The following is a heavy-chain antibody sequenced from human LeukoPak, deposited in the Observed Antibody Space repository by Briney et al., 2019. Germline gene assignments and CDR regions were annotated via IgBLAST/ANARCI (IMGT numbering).Heavy chain of an antibody. D-gene: IGHD3-10*01. CDR1: GYTFTSYG. J-gene: IGHJ4*02. CDR3: ARGELWFGELWDGYYFDY. Sequence: ASVSVSCKASGYTFTSYGISWVRQAPGQGLEWMGWISAYNGNTNYAQKLQGRVTMTTDTSTSTAYMELRSLRSDDTAVYYCARGELWFGELWDGYYFDYWGQGTLVTVSS. CDR2: ISAYNGNT. V-gene: IGHV1-18*01.